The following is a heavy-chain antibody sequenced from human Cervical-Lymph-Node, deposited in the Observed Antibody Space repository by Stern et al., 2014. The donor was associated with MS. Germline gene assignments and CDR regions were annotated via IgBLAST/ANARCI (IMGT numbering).Heavy chain of an antibody. CDR2: ITLGSGTL. J-gene: IGHJ4*02. Sequence: VQLVESGGGLVHPGGSLRLSCDASGFNFVDYAMHWVRQAPGKGLEWVSRITLGSGTLHYAESVQGRFTISRGTSPIFMQMDQLRPDDTAFYYCAKGSSGSYIRGRLGYLESWGQGTLVTVSS. V-gene: IGHV3-9*01. CDR1: GFNFVDYA. CDR3: AKGSSGSYIRGRLGYLES. D-gene: IGHD1-26*01.